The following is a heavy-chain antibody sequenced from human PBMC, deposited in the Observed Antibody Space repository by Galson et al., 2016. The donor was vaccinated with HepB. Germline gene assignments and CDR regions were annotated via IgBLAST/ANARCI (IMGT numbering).Heavy chain of an antibody. D-gene: IGHD3-22*01. CDR2: LGPSVGET. CDR3: ANDFYYKTSGNDKIFGY. CDR1: GFTISGYA. Sequence: SLRLSCAASGFTISGYAMSWVRQAPGKGLEWVSSLGPSVGETFYADSVKGRITVSRDNSKNTVYLQMSSLRAEDTAVDYCANDFYYKTSGNDKIFGYWGQGTLVTVSS. J-gene: IGHJ4*02. V-gene: IGHV3-23*01.